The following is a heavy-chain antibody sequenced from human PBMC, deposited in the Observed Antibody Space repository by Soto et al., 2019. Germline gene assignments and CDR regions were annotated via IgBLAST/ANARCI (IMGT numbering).Heavy chain of an antibody. D-gene: IGHD3-3*01. J-gene: IGHJ4*02. CDR3: VTIRDFPY. CDR1: GFTFSNAL. CDR2: IKSKSAGGTT. V-gene: IGHV3-15*05. Sequence: PGGSLRLSCAASGFTFSNALMIWVRQAPGRGLEWLGLIKSKSAGGTTDYAAPVKGRFTISRDDSKNTLYLQMNSLITEDTAVYFCVTIRDFPYWGQGTLVTVSS.